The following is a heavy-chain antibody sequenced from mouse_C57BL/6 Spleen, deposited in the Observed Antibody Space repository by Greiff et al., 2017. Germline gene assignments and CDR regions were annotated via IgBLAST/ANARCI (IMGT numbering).Heavy chain of an antibody. J-gene: IGHJ1*03. CDR2: IDPNSGGN. Sequence: QVQLQQPGAELVKPGASVKLSCKASGYTFTSYWMHWVQQRPGRGLEWIGRIDPNSGGNKYNEKFKSKATLTVDNPSSQAYMPLSSLTSEDSAVYYCARSGETRWYFDVWGTGTTVTVSS. CDR1: GYTFTSYW. V-gene: IGHV1-72*01. CDR3: ARSGETRWYFDV. D-gene: IGHD3-1*01.